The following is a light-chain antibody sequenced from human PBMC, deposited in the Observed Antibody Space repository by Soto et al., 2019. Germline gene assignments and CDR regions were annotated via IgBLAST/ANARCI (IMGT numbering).Light chain of an antibody. Sequence: EIVLTQSPGTLSLSPGERATLSCRASQSVSSGYLAWYQQKPGQAPSLLIYGASSRATGIPDRFSASGSGTDFSLTISRLEPEDLAVYYCQQYGNSPLTFGGGTKVDIK. V-gene: IGKV3-20*01. J-gene: IGKJ4*01. CDR3: QQYGNSPLT. CDR1: QSVSSGY. CDR2: GAS.